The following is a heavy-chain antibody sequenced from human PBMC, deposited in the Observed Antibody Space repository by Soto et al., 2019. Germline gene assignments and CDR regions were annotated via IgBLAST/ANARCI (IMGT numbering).Heavy chain of an antibody. CDR1: GGSIRNDNFY. V-gene: IGHV4-31*03. J-gene: IGHJ3*02. D-gene: IGHD2-2*01. CDR3: ARDVEGTVPGRCAFGI. CDR2: ISYSGYT. Sequence: QVQLQESGQGLVKPSQTLSLTYTVSGGSIRNDNFYWSYLRHRPGKGLEWIGYISYSGYTYYHPPLTSRGIISVDPSNNQFSLILNPVTAAGTAVYYCARDVEGTVPGRCAFGILGRWTLVTVSS.